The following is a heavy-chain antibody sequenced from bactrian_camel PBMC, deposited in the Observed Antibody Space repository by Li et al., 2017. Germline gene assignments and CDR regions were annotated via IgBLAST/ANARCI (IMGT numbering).Heavy chain of an antibody. CDR3: ATQGQKNGDSWYSFGY. CDR2: IKPDGVST. V-gene: IGHV3S40*01. CDR1: GLPFDRDG. J-gene: IGHJ6*01. D-gene: IGHD6*01. Sequence: VQLVESGGGLVQPGGSLRLSGEVSGLPFDRDGMTWVRQAPGKGLEWVSGIKPDGVSTNYADSVEGQFTISRDNAKNVVYLQMNSLKPEDTAVYYCATQGQKNGDSWYSFGYWGQGTQVTVS.